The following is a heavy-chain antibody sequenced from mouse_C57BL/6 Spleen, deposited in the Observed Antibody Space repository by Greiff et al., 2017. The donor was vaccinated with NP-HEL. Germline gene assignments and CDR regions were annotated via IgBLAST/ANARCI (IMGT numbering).Heavy chain of an antibody. CDR3: AREEADYYGSSSYFDY. Sequence: VQLQESGPELVKPGASVKISCKASGYAFSSSWMNWVKQRPGKGLEWIGRIYPGDGDTNYNGKFKGKATLTADKSSSTAYMQLSSLTSEDSAVYFCAREEADYYGSSSYFDYWGQGTTLTVSS. V-gene: IGHV1-82*01. J-gene: IGHJ2*01. CDR1: GYAFSSSW. D-gene: IGHD1-1*01. CDR2: IYPGDGDT.